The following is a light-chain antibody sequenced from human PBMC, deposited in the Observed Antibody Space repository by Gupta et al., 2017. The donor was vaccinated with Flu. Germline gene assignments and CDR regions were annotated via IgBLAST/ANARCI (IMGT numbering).Light chain of an antibody. CDR2: GNS. J-gene: IGLJ2*01. V-gene: IGLV1-40*01. Sequence: QSVLTQPPSVSGAPGQRVTISCTGSSSNIGAGYDVHWYQQPPGTAPKLLIYGNSNRPSGVPDRFSGSKSGTSASLAITGLQAEDEADYYCQSYDSSLSALVFGGGTKLTGL. CDR3: QSYDSSLSALV. CDR1: SSNIGAGYD.